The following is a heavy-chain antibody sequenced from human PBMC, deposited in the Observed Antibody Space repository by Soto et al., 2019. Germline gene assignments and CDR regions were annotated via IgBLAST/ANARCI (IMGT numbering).Heavy chain of an antibody. D-gene: IGHD4-17*01. Sequence: LVQSGAEAKKPGTSVKVSCKASGYTFSTSTISWVRQAPGQGLEWLGWIKAYSANTNYAPKLQGRVTMTTDTSTSTAYLELRSLPNDDTAMYYCAIANYGDDDYWGQGTLVTVSS. CDR1: GYTFSTST. CDR3: AIANYGDDDY. J-gene: IGHJ4*02. V-gene: IGHV1-18*04. CDR2: IKAYSANT.